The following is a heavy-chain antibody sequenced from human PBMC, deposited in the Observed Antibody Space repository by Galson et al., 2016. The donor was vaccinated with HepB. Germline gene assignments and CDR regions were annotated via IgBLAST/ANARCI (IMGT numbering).Heavy chain of an antibody. D-gene: IGHD3-3*01. J-gene: IGHJ4*02. CDR3: ATGNYDVWSGYYNGYFFNY. CDR2: IWYDGSNK. Sequence: SLRLSCAASGFTFSSYGMHWVRQAPGKGLEWVAVIWYDGSNKYYADSVKGRFTISRDNSKNTLYLQMNRLRAEDTAVYYCATGNYDVWSGYYNGYFFNYWGQGTLVAVSS. CDR1: GFTFSSYG. V-gene: IGHV3-33*01.